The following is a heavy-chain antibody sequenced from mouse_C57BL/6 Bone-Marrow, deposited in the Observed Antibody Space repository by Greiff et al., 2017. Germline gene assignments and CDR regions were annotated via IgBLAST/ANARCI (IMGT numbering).Heavy chain of an antibody. J-gene: IGHJ3*01. CDR3: ARGSGLPWFAY. D-gene: IGHD3-2*02. V-gene: IGHV1-69*01. Sequence: VQLQQPGAELVMPGASVKLSCKASGYTFTSYWMHWVKQRPGPGLEWIGEIDPSDSYTNYNQKFKGKSTLTVDKSSSTAYMQLSSLTSEDSAVYYCARGSGLPWFAYWGQGTLVTVSA. CDR1: GYTFTSYW. CDR2: IDPSDSYT.